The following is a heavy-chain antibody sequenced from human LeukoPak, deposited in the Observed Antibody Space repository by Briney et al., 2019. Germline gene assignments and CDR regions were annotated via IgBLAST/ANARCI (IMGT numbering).Heavy chain of an antibody. CDR2: IKSKTVGVTT. V-gene: IGHV3-15*01. J-gene: IGHJ5*02. D-gene: IGHD3-16*02. Sequence: PGGSLRLSCAPSGFTLSNAWMSCVRQSPGKGLEWVGRIKSKTVGVTTDHAAAVKGRLTISRDESKNSLYLQMNSRKTDGPSVYYCTTNSLSGPFDWFDPWGQGTLVTVSS. CDR3: TTNSLSGPFDWFDP. CDR1: GFTLSNAW.